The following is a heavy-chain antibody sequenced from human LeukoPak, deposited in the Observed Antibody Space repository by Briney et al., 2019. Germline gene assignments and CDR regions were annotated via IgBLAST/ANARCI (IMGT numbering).Heavy chain of an antibody. J-gene: IGHJ6*03. CDR1: GGSISSSNW. V-gene: IGHV4-4*02. Sequence: SETLSLTCAVSGGSISSSNWWSWVRQPPGKGLEWIGEIYHSGSTNYNPSLKSRVTISVDTSKNQFSLKLSSVTAADTAVYYCARSVEGYCSGGSCYSYSYYMDVWGKGTTVTVSS. CDR2: IYHSGST. D-gene: IGHD2-15*01. CDR3: ARSVEGYCSGGSCYSYSYYMDV.